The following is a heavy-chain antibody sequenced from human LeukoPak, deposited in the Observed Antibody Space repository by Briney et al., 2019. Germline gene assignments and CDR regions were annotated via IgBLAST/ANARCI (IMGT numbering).Heavy chain of an antibody. CDR1: GYSISSGYY. V-gene: IGHV4-38-2*02. CDR2: IYHSGST. CDR3: ARYLDYFDY. J-gene: IGHJ4*02. Sequence: SETRSLTYTVSGYSISSGYYWGWIRQPPGKGLEWIGSIYHSGSTYYNPSLKSRVTISVDTSKNQFSLKLSSVTAADTAVYYCARYLDYFDYWGQGTLVTVSS.